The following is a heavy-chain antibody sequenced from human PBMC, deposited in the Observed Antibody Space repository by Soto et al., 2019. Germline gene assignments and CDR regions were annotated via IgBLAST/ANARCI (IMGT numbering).Heavy chain of an antibody. J-gene: IGHJ4*02. D-gene: IGHD2-21*02. CDR1: GESISSSSHY. Sequence: SETLSLTCIVSGESISSSSHYWGWIRQPPGKGLEWIGSIYYSGRTYYNPSFKSRVTISIDTSKNQFSLKLSSVTATDTAVYYCARQRTTVVTQAYFDHWGQGALVTVSS. V-gene: IGHV4-39*01. CDR2: IYYSGRT. CDR3: ARQRTTVVTQAYFDH.